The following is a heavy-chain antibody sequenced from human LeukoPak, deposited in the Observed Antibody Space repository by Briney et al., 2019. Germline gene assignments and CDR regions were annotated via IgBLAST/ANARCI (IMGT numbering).Heavy chain of an antibody. D-gene: IGHD3-9*01. CDR2: FDPEDGET. Sequence: ASVKVSCKVSGYTLTELSMHWVRQAPGKGLEWMGGFDPEDGETIYAQKFQGRVTMTEDTSTDTAYMELRSLRSDDTAVYFCTLTMQVYWGQGTLVTVSS. J-gene: IGHJ4*02. V-gene: IGHV1-24*01. CDR3: TLTMQVY. CDR1: GYTLTELS.